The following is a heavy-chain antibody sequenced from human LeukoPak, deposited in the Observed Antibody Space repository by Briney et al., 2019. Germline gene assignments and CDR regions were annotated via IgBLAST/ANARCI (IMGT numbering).Heavy chain of an antibody. J-gene: IGHJ4*02. Sequence: GGSLRLSCTASGFTFSKNDMHWVRQAPGKGLEWVAVLSYDERNTFYAESVKGRFTISRDNTKNTLYLQLNSLRPEDTAMYYCAKEVGVTRVEPYWGQGTLVAVSS. V-gene: IGHV3-30*18. CDR3: AKEVGVTRVEPY. CDR1: GFTFSKND. CDR2: LSYDERNT. D-gene: IGHD1-26*01.